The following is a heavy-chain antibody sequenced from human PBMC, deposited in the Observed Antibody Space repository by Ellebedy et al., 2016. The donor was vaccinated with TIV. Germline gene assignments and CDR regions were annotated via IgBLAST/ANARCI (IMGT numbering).Heavy chain of an antibody. Sequence: MPSETLSLTCTVSGISVSNYFWSWMRQPAGKRLEWIGRFYTSGRAEYNPSLRSRVAMSIDTSRNQLSLILNSVTAADSAIYHCARKDGDLWGPGILVTVTS. CDR2: FYTSGRA. CDR1: GISVSNYF. CDR3: ARKDGDL. J-gene: IGHJ5*02. V-gene: IGHV4-4*07.